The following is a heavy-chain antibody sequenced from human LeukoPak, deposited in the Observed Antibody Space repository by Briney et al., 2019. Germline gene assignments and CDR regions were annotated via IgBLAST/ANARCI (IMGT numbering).Heavy chain of an antibody. D-gene: IGHD3-16*01. Sequence: PGGSLRLSCAASRFTFSSYAMSWVRQAPGKGLEWVSAISGSGGSTYYADSVKGRFTISRDNSKNTLYLQMNSLRAEDTAVYYCAKAPSPHYDYVWGSPAGPWGQGTLVTVSS. CDR1: RFTFSSYA. CDR2: ISGSGGST. CDR3: AKAPSPHYDYVWGSPAGP. J-gene: IGHJ5*02. V-gene: IGHV3-23*01.